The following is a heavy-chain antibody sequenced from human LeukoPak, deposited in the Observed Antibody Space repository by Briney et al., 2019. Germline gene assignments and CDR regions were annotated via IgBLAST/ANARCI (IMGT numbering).Heavy chain of an antibody. V-gene: IGHV4-34*01. CDR1: GGSFSGYY. CDR2: INHSGST. CDR3: ARGWFGYCNWFDP. Sequence: PSETLSLTCAVYGGSFSGYYWSWIRQPPGKGLEWIGEINHSGSTNYNPSLKSRVTISVDTSKNQFSLKLSSVTAADTAVYYCARGWFGYCNWFDPWGQGTLVTVSS. J-gene: IGHJ5*02. D-gene: IGHD3-10*01.